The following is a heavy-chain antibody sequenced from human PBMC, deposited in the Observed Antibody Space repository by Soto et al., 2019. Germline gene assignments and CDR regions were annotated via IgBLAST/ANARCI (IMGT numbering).Heavy chain of an antibody. D-gene: IGHD2-2*01. Sequence: GGSLRLSCAASGFTFSSYAMSWVRQAPGKGLEWVSAISGSGGSTYYADSVKGRFTISRDNSKNTLYLQMNSLRAEDTAVYYCAKDTVVVPAAMMLWDYWGQGTLVTVSS. J-gene: IGHJ4*02. V-gene: IGHV3-23*01. CDR3: AKDTVVVPAAMMLWDY. CDR2: ISGSGGST. CDR1: GFTFSSYA.